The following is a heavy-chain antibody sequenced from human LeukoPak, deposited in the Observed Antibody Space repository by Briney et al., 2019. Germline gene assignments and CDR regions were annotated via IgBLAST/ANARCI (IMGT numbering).Heavy chain of an antibody. CDR1: GGSVSSGSYY. CDR3: ARGEGATLDY. D-gene: IGHD1-26*01. Sequence: SETLSLTCTVSGGSVSSGSYYWSWIRQPPGKGLEWIGYIYYSGSTNYNPSLKSRVTISVDTSKNQFSLKLSSVTAADTAVYYCARGEGATLDYWGQGTLVTVSS. V-gene: IGHV4-61*01. CDR2: IYYSGST. J-gene: IGHJ4*02.